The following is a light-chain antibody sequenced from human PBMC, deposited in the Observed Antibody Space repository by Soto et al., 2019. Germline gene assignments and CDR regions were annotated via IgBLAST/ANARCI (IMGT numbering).Light chain of an antibody. CDR3: RQDYLSPLT. J-gene: IGKJ4*01. V-gene: IGKV1-6*01. CDR1: QAIRHD. CDR2: AAT. Sequence: AVQMTQSPSSLSASVGDRVTIPCRASQAIRHDLGWYQQKPGEAPKLLIFAATNLQGGVTSRFSGSGAGTDFTLTIDSLQPEDFATNYCRQDYLSPLTFGGGTRVEIK.